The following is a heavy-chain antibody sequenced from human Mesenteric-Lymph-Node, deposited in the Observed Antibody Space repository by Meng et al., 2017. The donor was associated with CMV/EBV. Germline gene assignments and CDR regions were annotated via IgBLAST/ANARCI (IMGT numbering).Heavy chain of an antibody. Sequence: GESLKISCGASGFTFGAYAMHWVRQAPGKGLEWLSVISYDGVSKHYTDSVKGRFSISRDNSKKMLYLQMDSLTPVDTAVYYCARSVHCSGDCSGDYDGFDIWGQGTMVTVSS. CDR3: ARSVHCSGDCSGDYDGFDI. D-gene: IGHD2-21*01. J-gene: IGHJ3*02. CDR2: ISYDGVSK. V-gene: IGHV3-30*10. CDR1: GFTFGAYA.